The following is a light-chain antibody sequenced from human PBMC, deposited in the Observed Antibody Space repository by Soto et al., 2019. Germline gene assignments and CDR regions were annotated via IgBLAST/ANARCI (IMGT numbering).Light chain of an antibody. J-gene: IGKJ1*01. CDR3: QQSYSTPWT. CDR2: AAS. V-gene: IGKV1-39*01. Sequence: DIPMTQSPSSLSASVGDRVTITCRASQSISSYLNWYQQKPGKAPKLLIYAASSLQSGVPSRFSGSGSGTDFTLTISSLQPEDFATYYCQQSYSTPWTFRQGTKVEIK. CDR1: QSISSY.